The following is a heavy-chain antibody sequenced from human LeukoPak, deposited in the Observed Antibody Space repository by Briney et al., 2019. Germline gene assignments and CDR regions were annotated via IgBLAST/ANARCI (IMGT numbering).Heavy chain of an antibody. CDR1: GFTFSSYG. CDR3: AKDRIAARPKNWFDP. CDR2: IWYDGSNK. J-gene: IGHJ5*02. D-gene: IGHD6-6*01. V-gene: IGHV3-33*06. Sequence: GGSLRLSCAASGFTFSSYGMHWVRQAPGKGLEWVAVIWYDGSNKYYADSVKGRFTISRDNSKNTLYLQMNSLRAEDTAVYYCAKDRIAARPKNWFDPWGQGTLVTVSS.